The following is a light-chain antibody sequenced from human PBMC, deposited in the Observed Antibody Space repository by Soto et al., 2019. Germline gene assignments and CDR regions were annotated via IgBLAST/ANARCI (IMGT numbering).Light chain of an antibody. Sequence: QSALTQPASVSGSPGQSITISCTGTSSDVGSYNPVSWYQQHPGKAPKLMIYEVSKRPSGVSNRFSGSKSGNTASLTISGLQAEDEADNYCCSYAGSSIPFGTGNKVTVL. CDR3: CSYAGSSIP. CDR2: EVS. V-gene: IGLV2-23*02. CDR1: SSDVGSYNP. J-gene: IGLJ1*01.